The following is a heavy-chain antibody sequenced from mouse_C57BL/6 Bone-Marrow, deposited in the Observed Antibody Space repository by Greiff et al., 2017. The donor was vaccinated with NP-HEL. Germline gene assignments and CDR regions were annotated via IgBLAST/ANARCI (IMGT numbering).Heavy chain of an antibody. J-gene: IGHJ2*01. CDR1: GYTFTSYG. D-gene: IGHD2-3*01. V-gene: IGHV1-69*01. CDR3: ARDGLEYYFDY. CDR2: IDPSDSYT. Sequence: QVQLQQPGAELVMPGASVKLSCKASGYTFTSYGMHWVKQRPGQGLEWIGEIDPSDSYTNYNQKFKGKSTLTVDKSSSTAYMQLSSLTSEDSAVYYCARDGLEYYFDYWGQGTTLTVSS.